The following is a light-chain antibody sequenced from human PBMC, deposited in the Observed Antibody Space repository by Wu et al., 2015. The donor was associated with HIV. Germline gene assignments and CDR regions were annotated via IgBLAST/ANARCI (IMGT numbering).Light chain of an antibody. V-gene: IGKV1-39*01. CDR3: QQANSFPS. Sequence: DIQMTQSPSSLSASVGDRVTITCRASQSISSYLNWYQQKPGKAPKLLIYAASSLQSGVPSRFSGSRSGTDFTLTISSLQPEDFATYYCQQANSFPSFGPGTKVDIK. J-gene: IGKJ3*01. CDR2: AAS. CDR1: QSISSY.